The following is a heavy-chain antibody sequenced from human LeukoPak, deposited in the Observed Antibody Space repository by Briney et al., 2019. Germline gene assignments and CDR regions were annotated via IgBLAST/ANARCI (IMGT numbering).Heavy chain of an antibody. CDR3: ARRVNVVTSRIDAFDI. CDR2: IYYSGST. V-gene: IGHV4-59*01. Sequence: PSETLSLTCTVSGGSISSYYWSWIRQPPGKGLEWIGYIYYSGSTNYNPSLKSRVTISVDTSKNQFSLKLSSVTAADTAVYYCARRVNVVTSRIDAFDIWGQGTMVTVSS. D-gene: IGHD4-23*01. CDR1: GGSISSYY. J-gene: IGHJ3*02.